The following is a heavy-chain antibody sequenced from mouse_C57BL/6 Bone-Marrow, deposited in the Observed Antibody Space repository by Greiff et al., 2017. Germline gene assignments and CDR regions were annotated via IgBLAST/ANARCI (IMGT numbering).Heavy chain of an antibody. J-gene: IGHJ1*03. Sequence: EVMLVESGGGLVKPGGSLKLSCAASGFTFSSYAMSWVRQTPEKRLEWVENISDGGSYTDYPENVKGRFTISRDNAKNDLYLQMSHLTSEDTAMYYCARDNYWYFDVWGKGTTVTVSS. CDR3: ARDNYWYFDV. V-gene: IGHV5-4*01. CDR1: GFTFSSYA. CDR2: ISDGGSYT.